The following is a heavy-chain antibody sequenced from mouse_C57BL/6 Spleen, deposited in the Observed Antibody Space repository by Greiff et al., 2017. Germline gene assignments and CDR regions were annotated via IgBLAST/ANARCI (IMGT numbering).Heavy chain of an antibody. J-gene: IGHJ4*01. CDR2: IHPNSGST. V-gene: IGHV1-64*01. D-gene: IGHD2-4*01. CDR1: GYTFTSYW. CDR3: AREYYDYDGGYAMCY. Sequence: QVQLQQPGAELVKPGASVKLSCKASGYTFTSYWMHWVKQRPGQGLEWIGMIHPNSGSTNYNEKFKSKATLTVDKSSSTTYMQLSILTSEDSAVYYCAREYYDYDGGYAMCYWGQGTSVTVSS.